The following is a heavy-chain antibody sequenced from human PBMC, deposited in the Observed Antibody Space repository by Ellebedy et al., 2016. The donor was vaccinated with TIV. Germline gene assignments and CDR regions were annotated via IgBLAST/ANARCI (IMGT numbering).Heavy chain of an antibody. CDR1: GLPFSNAW. Sequence: GESLKISCVASGLPFSNAWMSWVRQAPGKGLEYIARIKSYKDGGTTEYTAPVKGRFTISRDDSKNTVYLQMTSLRTEDTAVYYCEARYWGQGTLVTVSS. J-gene: IGHJ4*02. CDR3: EARY. V-gene: IGHV3-15*01. CDR2: IKSYKDGGTT.